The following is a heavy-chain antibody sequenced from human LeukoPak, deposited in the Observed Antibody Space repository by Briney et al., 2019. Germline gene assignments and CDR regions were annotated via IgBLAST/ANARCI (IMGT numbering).Heavy chain of an antibody. CDR3: ARGEGATGGY. J-gene: IGHJ4*02. D-gene: IGHD1-26*01. CDR1: GYTFTSYG. CDR2: INPNSGGT. V-gene: IGHV1-2*06. Sequence: EASVKVSCKASGYTFTSYGISWVRQAPGQGLEWMGRINPNSGGTNYAQKFQGRVTMTRDTSISTAYMELSRLRSDDTAVYYCARGEGATGGYWGQGTLVTVSS.